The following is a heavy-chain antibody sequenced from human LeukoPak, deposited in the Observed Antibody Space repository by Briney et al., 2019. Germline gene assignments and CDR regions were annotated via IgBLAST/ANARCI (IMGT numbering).Heavy chain of an antibody. Sequence: RASETLSLTCTVSGGSISSYYWSWIRQPPGKGLELIGYIYYSGSTNYNPSLKSRVTISVDTSKNQFSLKLSSVTAADTAVYYCARDSHYDSSGYYLRYWGQGTLVTVSS. CDR1: GGSISSYY. CDR2: IYYSGST. CDR3: ARDSHYDSSGYYLRY. V-gene: IGHV4-59*01. J-gene: IGHJ4*02. D-gene: IGHD3-22*01.